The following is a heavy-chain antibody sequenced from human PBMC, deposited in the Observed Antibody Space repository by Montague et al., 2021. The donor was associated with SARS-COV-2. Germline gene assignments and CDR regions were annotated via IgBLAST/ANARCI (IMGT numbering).Heavy chain of an antibody. CDR3: ARGPVDDNCSGGSCYSRYYYGMDV. Sequence: SETLSPTCAVYGGSFSGYYWSWIRQPPGKGLEWIGEINHSGSTNYNPSLKSGVTISVNTSKNQFSLKLSSVTAADTAVYYCARGPVDDNCSGGSCYSRYYYGMDVWGQGTTVTVSS. D-gene: IGHD2-15*01. CDR1: GGSFSGYY. J-gene: IGHJ6*02. V-gene: IGHV4-34*01. CDR2: INHSGST.